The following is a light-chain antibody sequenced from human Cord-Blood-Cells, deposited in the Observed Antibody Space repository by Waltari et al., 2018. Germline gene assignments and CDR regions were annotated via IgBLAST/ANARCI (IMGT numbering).Light chain of an antibody. Sequence: QSALTQPASVSWSPGQSIPISCTRTSSDVGGYTYVSWYQQHPGKAPKLMIYEVSNRPSGVSNRFSGSKSGNTASLTISGLQAEDEADYYCSSYTSSSTSYVFGTGTKVTVL. CDR2: EVS. CDR3: SSYTSSSTSYV. CDR1: SSDVGGYTY. J-gene: IGLJ1*01. V-gene: IGLV2-14*01.